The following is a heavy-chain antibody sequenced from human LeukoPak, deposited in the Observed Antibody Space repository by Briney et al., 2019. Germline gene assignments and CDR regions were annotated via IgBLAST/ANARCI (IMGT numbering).Heavy chain of an antibody. V-gene: IGHV3-23*01. D-gene: IGHD2-21*01. CDR2: ISGGGRTT. Sequence: PGGSLRLSCAASGFTFSNHAMSWVRQAPGKGLQWVSVISGGGRTTEYADSVKGRFTVSRDNSVNTLSLHMDGLRVEDTAIYYCAKNVVFTRYFDSWGQGTLVTVSS. CDR1: GFTFSNHA. J-gene: IGHJ4*02. CDR3: AKNVVFTRYFDS.